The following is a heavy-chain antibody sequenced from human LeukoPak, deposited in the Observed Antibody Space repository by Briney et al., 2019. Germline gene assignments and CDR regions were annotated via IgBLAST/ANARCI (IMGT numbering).Heavy chain of an antibody. CDR1: GFTFSDYY. CDR3: ARVPVPYYYYMDV. V-gene: IGHV3-11*01. J-gene: IGHJ6*03. CDR2: ISSGGSTI. Sequence: GGSLRLSCAASGFTFSDYYMSWIRQAPGKGLEWVSYISSGGSTIYYADSVKGRFTISRDNAKNSLYLQMNSLRAEDTAVYYCARVPVPYYYYMDVWGKGTTVTVSS. D-gene: IGHD2-2*01.